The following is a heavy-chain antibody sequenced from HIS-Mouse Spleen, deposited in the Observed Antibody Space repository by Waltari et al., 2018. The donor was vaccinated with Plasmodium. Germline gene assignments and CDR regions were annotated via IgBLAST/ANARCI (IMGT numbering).Heavy chain of an antibody. Sequence: QVQLVESGGGVVQPGRSLRLSCAASGFTFSSYGMHWVRQAPGKGIEWVAIISKDAIKKYYADSVKGRFTISRDNSKNTLYLQMNSLRAEDTAVYYCAKGSAGDPVDYWGQGTLVTVSS. D-gene: IGHD7-27*01. CDR2: ISKDAIKK. CDR3: AKGSAGDPVDY. J-gene: IGHJ4*02. V-gene: IGHV3-30*18. CDR1: GFTFSSYG.